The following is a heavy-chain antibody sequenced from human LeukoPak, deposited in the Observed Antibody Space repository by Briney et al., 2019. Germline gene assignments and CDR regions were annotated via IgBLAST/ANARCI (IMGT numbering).Heavy chain of an antibody. CDR3: ARMWAQRGYDSGSFDY. Sequence: GGSLRLSCAASGFTFSSYAMHWVRQAPGKGLEWGAVISYDGSNKYDADSVKGRFTISRDNSKNTLYLQMNSLRAEDTAVYYCARMWAQRGYDSGSFDYWGQGTLVTVSS. V-gene: IGHV3-30*01. J-gene: IGHJ4*02. D-gene: IGHD5-12*01. CDR2: ISYDGSNK. CDR1: GFTFSSYA.